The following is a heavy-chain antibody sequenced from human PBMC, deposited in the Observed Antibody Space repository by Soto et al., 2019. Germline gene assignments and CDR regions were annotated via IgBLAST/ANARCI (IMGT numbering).Heavy chain of an antibody. Sequence: GGSLRLSCEASGFTFSAYLMTWVRQAPGKGLEWVSSISGTDGTTYYADSVKGRFSISRDNSKNTLYLQMNSLSVNDTAVYYCAKPKLGIRAFDLWGQGTMVTVSS. CDR1: GFTFSAYL. V-gene: IGHV3-23*01. CDR3: AKPKLGIRAFDL. D-gene: IGHD7-27*01. CDR2: ISGTDGTT. J-gene: IGHJ3*01.